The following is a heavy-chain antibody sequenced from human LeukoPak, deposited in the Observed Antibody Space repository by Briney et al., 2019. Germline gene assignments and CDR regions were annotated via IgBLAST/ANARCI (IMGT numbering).Heavy chain of an antibody. D-gene: IGHD6-6*01. J-gene: IGHJ6*03. V-gene: IGHV4-59*11. CDR1: GGSIRSHY. CDR2: NYDSGST. CDR3: AREQGAVAARLNYYYYYMDV. Sequence: SETLSLTCTVPGGSIRSHYWNWIRQPPGKGLEWIGYNYDSGSTTSNPSLNSRVATSVDTSKNQFSLRLTCVTAADTAVYYCAREQGAVAARLNYYYYYMDVWGEGTTVTVSS.